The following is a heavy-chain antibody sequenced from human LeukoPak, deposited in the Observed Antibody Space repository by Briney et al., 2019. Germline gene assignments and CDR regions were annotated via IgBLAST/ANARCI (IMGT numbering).Heavy chain of an antibody. D-gene: IGHD6-13*01. CDR2: IYPSDSDT. V-gene: IGHV5-51*01. Sequence: GESLKISCKGSGFSFTSYWIGWVRQMPGKGLEWMGIIYPSDSDTTYSPSFQGQVTISADKSISTAYLQWSSLKASDTAMYYCARWDGGSSWYNFDXXGQGTLVTVSS. CDR1: GFSFTSYW. J-gene: IGHJ4*02. CDR3: ARWDGGSSWYNFDX.